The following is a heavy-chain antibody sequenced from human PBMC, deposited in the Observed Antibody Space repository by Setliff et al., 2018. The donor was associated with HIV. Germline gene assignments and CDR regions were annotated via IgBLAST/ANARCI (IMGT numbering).Heavy chain of an antibody. CDR3: AREGKTALVTKYFDY. V-gene: IGHV4-30-2*01. Sequence: SETLSLTCAVSGGSISSGGYSWNWIRQPPGKGLEWIGYIYHSGSTFYNPSLKSRVTISVDRSKNQFSLKLTSVTAADTAVYYCAREGKTALVTKYFDYWGQGTLVTVSS. J-gene: IGHJ4*02. D-gene: IGHD5-18*01. CDR2: IYHSGST. CDR1: GGSISSGGYS.